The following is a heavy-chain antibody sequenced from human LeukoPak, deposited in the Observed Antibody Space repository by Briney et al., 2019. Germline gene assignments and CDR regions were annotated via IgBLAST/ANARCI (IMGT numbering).Heavy chain of an antibody. CDR3: AKGHTAMVPYYFDY. D-gene: IGHD5-18*01. Sequence: GGSLRLSCAASGFTVSSNYMSWVRQAPGKGLEWVSAISGSGGSTYYADSVKGRFTISRDNSKNTLYLQMNSLRAEDTAVYYCAKGHTAMVPYYFDYWGQGTLVTVSS. CDR2: ISGSGGST. CDR1: GFTVSSNY. J-gene: IGHJ4*02. V-gene: IGHV3-23*01.